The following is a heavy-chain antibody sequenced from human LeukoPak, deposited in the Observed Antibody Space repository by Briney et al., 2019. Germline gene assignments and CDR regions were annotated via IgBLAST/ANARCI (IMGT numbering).Heavy chain of an antibody. J-gene: IGHJ4*02. V-gene: IGHV4-39*07. CDR1: GGSISSYY. Sequence: PSETLSLTCTVSGGSISSYYWGWIRQPPGKGLEWIGSIYYSGSTYYNPSLKSRVTISVDTSKNQFSLKLSSVTAADTAVYYCARGKQQLVPFDYWGQGTLVTVSS. CDR3: ARGKQQLVPFDY. CDR2: IYYSGST. D-gene: IGHD6-13*01.